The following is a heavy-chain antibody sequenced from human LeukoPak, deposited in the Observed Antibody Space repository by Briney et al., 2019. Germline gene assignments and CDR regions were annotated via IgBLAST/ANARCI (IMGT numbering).Heavy chain of an antibody. Sequence: PSETLSLTCTVSGGSITDYYWIWIRQPPGKGLEYIGYIYYNGTTNYNPSLKCRVTISVDTSKSHFSLTLRYVTAADTAVYYCTRSDYSTYFNYWGPGTLVTVSS. D-gene: IGHD2-15*01. V-gene: IGHV4-59*01. CDR3: TRSDYSTYFNY. CDR1: GGSITDYY. CDR2: IYYNGTT. J-gene: IGHJ4*02.